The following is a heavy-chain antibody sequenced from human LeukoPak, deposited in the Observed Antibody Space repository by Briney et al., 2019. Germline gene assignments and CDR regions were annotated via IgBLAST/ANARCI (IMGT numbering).Heavy chain of an antibody. CDR1: GGPFSGYY. Sequence: SETLPLTCAVYGGPFSGYYWSWIRQPPGKGLEWIGEINHSGSTNYNPSLKSRVTISVDTSKNQFSLKLSSVTAADTAVYYCARPAREVAWIQLWNVGFDYWGQGTLVTVSS. V-gene: IGHV4-34*01. CDR3: ARPAREVAWIQLWNVGFDY. CDR2: INHSGST. J-gene: IGHJ4*02. D-gene: IGHD5-18*01.